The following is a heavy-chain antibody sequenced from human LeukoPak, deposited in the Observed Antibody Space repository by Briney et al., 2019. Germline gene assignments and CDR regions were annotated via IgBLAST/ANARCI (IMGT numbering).Heavy chain of an antibody. D-gene: IGHD3-10*01. CDR1: GGSISSSSYY. CDR2: IYYSGST. V-gene: IGHV4-39*07. Sequence: PSGTLSLTCTVSGGSISSSSYYWGWIRQPPGKGLEWIGSIYYSGSTYYNPSLKSRVTISVDTSKNQFSLRLSSVTAADTAVYYCAREYERFGVYFFDYWGQGTLVTVSS. J-gene: IGHJ4*02. CDR3: AREYERFGVYFFDY.